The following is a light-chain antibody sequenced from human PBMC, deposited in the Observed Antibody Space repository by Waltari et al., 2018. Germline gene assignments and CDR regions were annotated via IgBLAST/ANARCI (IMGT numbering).Light chain of an antibody. CDR2: EVT. J-gene: IGLJ1*01. V-gene: IGLV2-23*02. CDR1: SSDVGTYNL. Sequence: QSALTQPASVSGSPGQSITISCTGTSSDVGTYNLVSWYQQHPGKAPKLMIYEVTKRPLGVSSRFSASSSGNTASLTISGSQAEDEAAYSCCSYNHGPYVFGTATNVTVL. CDR3: CSYNHGPYV.